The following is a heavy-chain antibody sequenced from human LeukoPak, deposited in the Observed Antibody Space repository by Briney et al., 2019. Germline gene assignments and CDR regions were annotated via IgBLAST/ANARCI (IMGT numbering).Heavy chain of an antibody. CDR3: ARDRGRWITIFPKAFDI. CDR1: GYTFTSYG. V-gene: IGHV1-18*01. D-gene: IGHD3-9*01. J-gene: IGHJ3*02. CDR2: ISAYNGNT. Sequence: ASVKVSCKASGYTFTSYGISWVRQAPGQGLEWMGWISAYNGNTNYAQKLQGRVTTTTDTSTSTAYMELRSLRSDDTAVYYCARDRGRWITIFPKAFDIWGQGTMVTVSS.